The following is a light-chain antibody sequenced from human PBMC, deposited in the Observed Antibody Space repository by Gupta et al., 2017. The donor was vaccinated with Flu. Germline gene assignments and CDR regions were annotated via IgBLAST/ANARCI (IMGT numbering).Light chain of an antibody. CDR1: SGHSSYA. V-gene: IGLV4-69*01. CDR3: QTWVTGSWV. Sequence: QLVLTQSPSASAPLGASVKLTCTLSSGHSSYAIAWHQQQPEKGPRYLMKLNSDGSHSKGDGSPDRFSGSSSGAERYLTISSLQSEDEADYYCQTWVTGSWVFGGGTKLTVL. CDR2: LNSDGSH. J-gene: IGLJ3*02.